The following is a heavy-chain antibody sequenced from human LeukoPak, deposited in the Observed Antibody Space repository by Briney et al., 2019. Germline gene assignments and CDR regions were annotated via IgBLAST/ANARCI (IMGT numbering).Heavy chain of an antibody. Sequence: PGGSLRLSCAASGFTFSNYAMNWVRHAPGGALEGFSAIRRSGASTYYTDSVKGRFTISRDNSKNTLHLQMDSLRAEDRAVYYCAKDKGDTDYWGPFDSWGQGTLVIVSS. J-gene: IGHJ4*02. D-gene: IGHD1-26*01. CDR1: GFTFSNYA. CDR2: IRRSGAST. CDR3: AKDKGDTDYWGPFDS. V-gene: IGHV3-23*01.